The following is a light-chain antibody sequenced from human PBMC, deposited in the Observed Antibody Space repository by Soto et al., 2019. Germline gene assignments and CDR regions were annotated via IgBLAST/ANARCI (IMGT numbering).Light chain of an antibody. CDR1: QSISSGF. CDR2: AAS. CDR3: QQYHNSPRT. Sequence: ELVLTQSPGTLSLSPGERATLSCRASQSISSGFLAWYQQKPGQAPRLLIYAASARATGIPDRFSGSGSGTDFTLTVSRLEPEDFAVYYCQQYHNSPRTFGQGTKVDI. V-gene: IGKV3-20*01. J-gene: IGKJ1*01.